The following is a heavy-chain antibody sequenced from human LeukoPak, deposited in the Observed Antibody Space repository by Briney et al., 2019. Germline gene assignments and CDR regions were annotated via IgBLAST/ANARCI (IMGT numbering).Heavy chain of an antibody. J-gene: IGHJ4*02. CDR2: IYSGDNT. V-gene: IGHV3-66*02. CDR1: GFTVSNSY. CDR3: AGRRVLDASFDY. Sequence: GGSLRLSCAASGFTVSNSYMSWVRQAPGKGLEWVSVIYSGDNTYYVESEKGRFTISRDNSKNTLFLQMNRLRAEDTAVYYCAGRRVLDASFDYWGQGTLVTVSS. D-gene: IGHD3-16*01.